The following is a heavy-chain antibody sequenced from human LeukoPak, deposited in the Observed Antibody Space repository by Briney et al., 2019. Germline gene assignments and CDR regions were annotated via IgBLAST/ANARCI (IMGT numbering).Heavy chain of an antibody. D-gene: IGHD1-26*01. Sequence: GGSLRLSCAASGFTFSSYAMSWVRQAPGKGLEWVSSISSSSSYIYYADSVKGRFTISRDNAKNSLYLQMNSLRAEDTAVYYCARDMGSYHFDYWGQGTLVTVSS. CDR3: ARDMGSYHFDY. CDR1: GFTFSSYA. J-gene: IGHJ4*02. V-gene: IGHV3-21*01. CDR2: ISSSSSYI.